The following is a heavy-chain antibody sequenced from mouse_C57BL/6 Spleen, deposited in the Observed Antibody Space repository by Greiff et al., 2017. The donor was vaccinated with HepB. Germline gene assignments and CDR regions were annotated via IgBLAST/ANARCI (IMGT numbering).Heavy chain of an antibody. Sequence: EVKLMESGGGLVQPKGSLKLSCAASGFSFNTYAMNWVRQAPGKGLEWVARIRSKSNNYATYYADSVKDRFTISRDDSESMLYLQMNNLKTEDTAMYYCVRRDWEGAWFAYWGQGTLVTVSA. CDR2: IRSKSNNYAT. J-gene: IGHJ3*01. CDR3: VRRDWEGAWFAY. CDR1: GFSFNTYA. D-gene: IGHD4-1*01. V-gene: IGHV10-1*01.